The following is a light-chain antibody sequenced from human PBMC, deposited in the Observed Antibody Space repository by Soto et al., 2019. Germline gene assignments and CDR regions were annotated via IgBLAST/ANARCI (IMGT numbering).Light chain of an antibody. CDR3: QKYSSVPV. V-gene: IGKV1-27*01. J-gene: IGKJ3*01. CDR2: AAS. CDR1: QGIRNF. Sequence: DIQMTQSPTSLSASVGDRVTITCRASQGIRNFVAWYQQKPGKAPKLLIYAASTLQSGVPSRFSGSGSGTDFTLTIIGLQPDDVATYSCQKYSSVPVFGPGTKVEIK.